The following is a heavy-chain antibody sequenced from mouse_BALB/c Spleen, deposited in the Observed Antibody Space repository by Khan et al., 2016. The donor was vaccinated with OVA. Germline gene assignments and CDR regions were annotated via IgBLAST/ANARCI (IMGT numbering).Heavy chain of an antibody. J-gene: IGHJ3*01. Sequence: EVQLQESGGDLVKPGGSLKLSCAASGFTFSTYGMSWVRQTPDKRLEWVATVSTGGGYTYYPDSVKGRFTISRDNAKNTLYLQMSSLKSEDTAMFYCARLAYYYDREGFAYWGQGTLVTVSA. CDR1: GFTFSTYG. CDR3: ARLAYYYDREGFAY. V-gene: IGHV5-6*01. CDR2: VSTGGGYT. D-gene: IGHD1-1*01.